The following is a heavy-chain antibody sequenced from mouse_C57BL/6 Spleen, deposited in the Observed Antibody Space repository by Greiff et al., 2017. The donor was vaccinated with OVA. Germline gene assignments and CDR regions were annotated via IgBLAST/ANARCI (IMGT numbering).Heavy chain of an antibody. CDR1: GFNIKDDY. D-gene: IGHD2-4*01. J-gene: IGHJ3*01. CDR2: IDPENGDT. V-gene: IGHV14-4*01. CDR3: TTIYYDPPWFAY. Sequence: VQLQQSGAELVRPGASVKLSCTASGFNIKDDYMHWVKQRPEQGLEWIGWIDPENGDTEYASKFQGKATITADTSSNTAYLQLSSLTSEDTAVYYCTTIYYDPPWFAYWGQGTLVTVSA.